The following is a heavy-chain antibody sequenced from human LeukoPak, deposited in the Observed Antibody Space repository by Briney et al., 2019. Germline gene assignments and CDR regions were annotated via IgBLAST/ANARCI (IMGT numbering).Heavy chain of an antibody. CDR1: GGSISSGGYY. V-gene: IGHV4-31*03. D-gene: IGHD5-12*01. CDR2: IYYSGST. CDR3: ARGYSGYDWDYFDY. J-gene: IGHJ4*02. Sequence: SETLSLTCTVSGGSISSGGYYWSWIRQHPGKGLEWIGYIYYSGSTHYNPSLKSRVTISVDTSKNQFSLKLSSVTAADTAVYYCARGYSGYDWDYFDYWGQGTLVTVSS.